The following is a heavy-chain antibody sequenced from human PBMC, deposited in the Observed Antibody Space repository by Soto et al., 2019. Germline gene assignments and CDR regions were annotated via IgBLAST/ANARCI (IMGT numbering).Heavy chain of an antibody. J-gene: IGHJ4*02. V-gene: IGHV4-34*01. CDR2: ISQSGNT. D-gene: IGHD6-6*01. Sequence: LSLTCSIYSGSSSGYYWSWIRQPPGKGLEWIGKISQSGNTNYSPSLKSRVSISIDTSKKQFSLNLASVSAADTAVYYCARAPKVSGSSQTRPDFWGQGTLVTVSS. CDR1: SGSSSGYY. CDR3: ARAPKVSGSSQTRPDF.